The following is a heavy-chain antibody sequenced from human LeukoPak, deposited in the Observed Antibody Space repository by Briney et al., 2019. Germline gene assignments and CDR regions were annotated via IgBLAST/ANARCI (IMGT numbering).Heavy chain of an antibody. CDR3: ARLTGWALDY. CDR1: GGSISSYY. J-gene: IGHJ4*02. Sequence: SETLSLTCTVSGGSISSYYWSWIRQPPGKGLEWIGYIYTSGSTNYNPSLKSRVTISVDTSKNQFSLKLSSVTAADTAVYYCARLTGWALDYWGQGTLITVSS. CDR2: IYTSGST. V-gene: IGHV4-4*09. D-gene: IGHD6-19*01.